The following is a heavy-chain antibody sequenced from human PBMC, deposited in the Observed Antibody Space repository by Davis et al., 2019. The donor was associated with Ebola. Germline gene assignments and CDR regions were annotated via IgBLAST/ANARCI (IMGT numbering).Heavy chain of an antibody. V-gene: IGHV4-39*07. J-gene: IGHJ6*02. CDR2: INHSGST. D-gene: IGHD3-10*01. CDR1: GGSISSSSYY. CDR3: ARGGAGSVGDV. Sequence: SETLSLTCTVSGGSISSSSYYWSWIRQPPGKGLEWIGEINHSGSTNYNPSLKSRVTISVDTSKNQFSLKLSSVTAADTAVYYCARGGAGSVGDVWGQGTTVTVSS.